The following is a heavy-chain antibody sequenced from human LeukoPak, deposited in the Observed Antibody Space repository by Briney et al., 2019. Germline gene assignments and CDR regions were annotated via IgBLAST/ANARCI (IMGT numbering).Heavy chain of an antibody. Sequence: SETLSLTCAVSGYSISSGYYWGWIRQPPGKGLEWIGSIYHSGSTYYNPSLKSRVTISVDTSKNQFSLKLSSVTVADTAVYYCARDRETRGFDYWGQGTLVTVSS. V-gene: IGHV4-38-2*02. CDR2: IYHSGST. CDR1: GYSISSGYY. D-gene: IGHD5-24*01. CDR3: ARDRETRGFDY. J-gene: IGHJ4*02.